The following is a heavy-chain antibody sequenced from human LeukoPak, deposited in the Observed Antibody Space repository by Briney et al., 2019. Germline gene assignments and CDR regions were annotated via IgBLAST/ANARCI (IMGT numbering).Heavy chain of an antibody. V-gene: IGHV1-69*05. CDR2: IIPIFGTA. CDR1: GGTFSSYA. CDR3: ARESKELLAFFDY. D-gene: IGHD1-26*01. J-gene: IGHJ4*02. Sequence: SVKVSCKASGGTFSSYAISWVRQAPGQGLEWMGGIIPIFGTANYAQKFQGRVTITTDESTSTAYMELSSLRSEDTAVYYCARESKELLAFFDYRGQGTLVTVSS.